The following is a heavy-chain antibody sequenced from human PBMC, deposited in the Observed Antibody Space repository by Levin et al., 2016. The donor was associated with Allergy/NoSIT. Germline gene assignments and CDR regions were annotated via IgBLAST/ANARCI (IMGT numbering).Heavy chain of an antibody. Sequence: GGSLRLSCAASAFSFGSHAMVWVRQAPGKGLEWVSAISYDGVNKYYADSVKGRFTISRDNAKNTLHLQMNSLRAEDTAVYYCARDYYFGSGDAFDIWGQGTMVTVSS. J-gene: IGHJ3*02. CDR3: ARDYYFGSGDAFDI. V-gene: IGHV3-30-3*01. CDR1: AFSFGSHA. D-gene: IGHD3-10*01. CDR2: ISYDGVNK.